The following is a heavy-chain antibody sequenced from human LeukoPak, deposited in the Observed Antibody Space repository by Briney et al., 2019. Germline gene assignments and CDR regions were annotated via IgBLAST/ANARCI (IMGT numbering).Heavy chain of an antibody. CDR3: AKSPLSGYTDYFDY. V-gene: IGHV3-23*01. D-gene: IGHD3-22*01. CDR2: ISGSGGST. CDR1: GFTFSSYA. J-gene: IGHJ4*02. Sequence: GGSLSLSCAASGFTFSSYAMSWRREAPGKGLEWVSAISGSGGSTYYADSVKGRFTISRHNSKNTLYLQMNSLRAEDTAVYYCAKSPLSGYTDYFDYWGQGTLVTVSS.